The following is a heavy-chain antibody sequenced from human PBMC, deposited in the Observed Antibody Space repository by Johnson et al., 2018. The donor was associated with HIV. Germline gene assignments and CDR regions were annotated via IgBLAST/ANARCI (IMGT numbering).Heavy chain of an antibody. CDR3: ARGDVGAFDI. CDR2: IKQDGSER. Sequence: EVQVVESGGGLVQPGGSLRLSCAASGFTFSSYWMTWVRQAPGKGLEWVANIKQDGSERYYVDSLKGRFTISRDNAKNSLYLQMNSLRAEDTAVFHCARGDVGAFDIWGQGTMVTVSS. D-gene: IGHD1-26*01. V-gene: IGHV3-7*01. J-gene: IGHJ3*02. CDR1: GFTFSSYW.